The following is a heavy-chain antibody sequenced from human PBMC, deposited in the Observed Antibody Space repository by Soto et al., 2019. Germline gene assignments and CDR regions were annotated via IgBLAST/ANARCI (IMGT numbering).Heavy chain of an antibody. CDR2: INPNSGDT. Sequence: ASVKVSCKASGYTFTYYYMHWVRQAPGQGLEWMGWINPNSGDTNYAQKFQGWVTMTRDTSISTAYMELSRLRSDDTAVYYCARYSSSGYYSPHDAFDIWGQGTMVTVSS. CDR3: ARYSSSGYYSPHDAFDI. D-gene: IGHD3-22*01. J-gene: IGHJ3*02. V-gene: IGHV1-2*04. CDR1: GYTFTYYY.